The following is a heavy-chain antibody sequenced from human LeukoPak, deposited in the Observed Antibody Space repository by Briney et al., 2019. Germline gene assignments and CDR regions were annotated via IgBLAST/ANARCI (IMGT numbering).Heavy chain of an antibody. Sequence: PSQTLSLTCTASGGSISSSSYYWGWIRQPPGKGLEWIGSIYYSGSTYYNPSLKSRVTISVDTSKNQFSLKLSSVTAADTAVYFCARGLSSSDFELWGRGTLVTVSS. V-gene: IGHV4-39*01. CDR1: GGSISSSSYY. CDR2: IYYSGST. CDR3: ARGLSSSDFEL. J-gene: IGHJ2*01. D-gene: IGHD6-19*01.